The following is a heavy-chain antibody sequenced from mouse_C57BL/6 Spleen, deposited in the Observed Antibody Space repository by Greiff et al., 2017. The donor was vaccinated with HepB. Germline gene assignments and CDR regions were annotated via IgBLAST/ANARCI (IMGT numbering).Heavy chain of an antibody. CDR2: IDPSDSYT. J-gene: IGHJ4*01. CDR1: GYTFTSYW. Sequence: QVQLQQSGAELVKPGASVKLSCKASGYTFTSYWMQWVKQRPGQGLEWIGEIDPSDSYTNYNQKFKGKATLTVDTSSSTAYMQLSSLTSEDSAVYYCAREGSPAMDYWGQGTSVTVSS. D-gene: IGHD3-3*01. CDR3: AREGSPAMDY. V-gene: IGHV1-50*01.